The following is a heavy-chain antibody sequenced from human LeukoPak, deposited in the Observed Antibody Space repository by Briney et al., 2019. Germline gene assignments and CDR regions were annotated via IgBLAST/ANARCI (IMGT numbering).Heavy chain of an antibody. CDR2: MNPNSGDT. CDR3: ASANYQH. J-gene: IGHJ1*01. V-gene: IGHV1-8*03. CDR1: GYTFTSLV. Sequence: SVKVSCQACGYTFTSLVLNWLRQPTGQGLEWMGWMNPNSGDTAYAQNFQGRVTISRTTSQSTAYMELSSLRSEDTAVYYCASANYQHWGQGTLVTVSS. D-gene: IGHD2-8*01.